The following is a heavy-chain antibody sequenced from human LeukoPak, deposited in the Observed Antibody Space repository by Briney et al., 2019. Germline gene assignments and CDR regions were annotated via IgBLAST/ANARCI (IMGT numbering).Heavy chain of an antibody. Sequence: PSETLSLTCTVSGGSINSYYWSWIRQPPGKGLEWIGYIYYSGSTNYSPSLKSRVTISVDTSKNQFSLKLTPVTAADAAVYYCARHVQDTTMVTPLYYFDYWGQGTLVTVSS. CDR2: IYYSGST. D-gene: IGHD5-18*01. J-gene: IGHJ4*02. CDR3: ARHVQDTTMVTPLYYFDY. V-gene: IGHV4-59*08. CDR1: GGSINSYY.